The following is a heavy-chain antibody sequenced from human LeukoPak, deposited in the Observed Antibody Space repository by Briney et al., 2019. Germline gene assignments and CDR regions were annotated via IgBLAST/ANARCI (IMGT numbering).Heavy chain of an antibody. V-gene: IGHV3-11*01. Sequence: GGSLRLSCAASGFAFSDYYMSWIRQAPGKGLEWVSYISHRGETTEYADSVRGRFTISRDNNKNLVFLQMNSLRAEDTAIYYCARDLRHNLQFLDQYFFNFWGQGTLVTVSS. CDR1: GFAFSDYY. CDR2: ISHRGETT. J-gene: IGHJ4*02. D-gene: IGHD3-3*01. CDR3: ARDLRHNLQFLDQYFFNF.